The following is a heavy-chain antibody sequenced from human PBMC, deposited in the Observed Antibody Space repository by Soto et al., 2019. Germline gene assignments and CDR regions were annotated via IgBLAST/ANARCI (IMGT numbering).Heavy chain of an antibody. CDR3: ARDRHYENHTFYYLKYYFDY. Sequence: QVQLVQSGTEVKKPGSSVKVSCKTSGGTFSSFPIAWVRQAPGQGLEWVGGIIPVLGAPSYAQTFQGRVTITADESTRAAYLELSSLRSDDTAVYFCARDRHYENHTFYYLKYYFDYWGQGTLVTVSS. J-gene: IGHJ4*02. V-gene: IGHV1-69*01. CDR2: IIPVLGAP. CDR1: GGTFSSFP. D-gene: IGHD3-22*01.